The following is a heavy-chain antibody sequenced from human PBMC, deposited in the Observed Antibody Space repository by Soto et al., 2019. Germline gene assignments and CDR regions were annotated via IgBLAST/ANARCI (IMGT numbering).Heavy chain of an antibody. Sequence: QVQLVESGGGVVQPGRSLRLSCAASGFTFSSYGMHWVRQAPGKGLEWVAVISYDGSNKYYADSVKGRLTISRDKSKNTLYLQSNSLRAEDTAVYYCAKGQHCSTTSCYFYYYGVDVWGQGTTVAVSS. J-gene: IGHJ6*02. D-gene: IGHD2-2*01. V-gene: IGHV3-30*18. CDR3: AKGQHCSTTSCYFYYYGVDV. CDR1: GFTFSSYG. CDR2: ISYDGSNK.